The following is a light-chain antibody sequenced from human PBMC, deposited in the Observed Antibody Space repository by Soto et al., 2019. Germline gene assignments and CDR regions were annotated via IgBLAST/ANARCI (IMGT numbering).Light chain of an antibody. Sequence: EIGMTQSPATLSVSPGERATLSCRASQSVSSNLAWYQQKPGQAPRLLIYGASTRATGIPARFSGSGSGTEFTLTISSLQSEDFAVYYCQQYNNWPPLTFGGGTNVDIK. J-gene: IGKJ4*01. CDR1: QSVSSN. V-gene: IGKV3-15*01. CDR2: GAS. CDR3: QQYNNWPPLT.